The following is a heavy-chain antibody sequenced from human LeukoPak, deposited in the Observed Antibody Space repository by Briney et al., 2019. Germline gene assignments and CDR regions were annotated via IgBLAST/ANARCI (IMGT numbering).Heavy chain of an antibody. CDR3: ARDYYDFWSGGFYDAFDI. J-gene: IGHJ3*02. CDR2: MYTNGEY. Sequence: SETLSLTCTVSGGSINNQYWSWIRQPAGKGLEWIGRMYTNGEYDYNPSLKSRVTMSVDTSKNQFSLKLSSVTAADTAVYYCARDYYDFWSGGFYDAFDIWGQGTMVTVSS. D-gene: IGHD3-3*01. CDR1: GGSINNQY. V-gene: IGHV4-4*07.